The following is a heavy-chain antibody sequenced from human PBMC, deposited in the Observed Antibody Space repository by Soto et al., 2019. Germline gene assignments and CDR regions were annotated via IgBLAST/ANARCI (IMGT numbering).Heavy chain of an antibody. D-gene: IGHD3-16*01. CDR1: GFTFSYYS. V-gene: IGHV3-48*01. CDR2: ISSSGLTI. Sequence: GSLRLSCAASGFTFSYYSMNWGRQAPGKGLEWVSYISSSGLTIYYADSVRGRFTISRDRAKNSLFLQMNSLRAEDTAVYYCARDHDYAFDIWGQGTMVTVSS. CDR3: ARDHDYAFDI. J-gene: IGHJ3*02.